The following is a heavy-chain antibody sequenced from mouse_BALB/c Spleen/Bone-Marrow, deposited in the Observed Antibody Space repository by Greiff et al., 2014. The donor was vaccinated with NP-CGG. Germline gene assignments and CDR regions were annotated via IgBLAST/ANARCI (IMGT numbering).Heavy chain of an antibody. CDR3: ARDHFDH. J-gene: IGHJ2*01. Sequence: QVQLQQSGAELMKPGASVKISCKATGYTFSSYWIEWIKQRPGHGLEWIGEILPGSVTTNYNGRFKGKATFTADTSSNTAYMQRSSLTAEDAAVYYCARDHFDHWGPGTTRTVSS. CDR1: GYTFSSYW. V-gene: IGHV1-9*01. CDR2: ILPGSVTT.